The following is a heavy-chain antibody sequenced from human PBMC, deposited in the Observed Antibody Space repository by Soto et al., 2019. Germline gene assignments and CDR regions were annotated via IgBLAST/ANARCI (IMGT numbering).Heavy chain of an antibody. V-gene: IGHV3-11*05. D-gene: IGHD5-12*01. CDR1: GFTFSDYY. Sequence: QVQLVESGGGLVKPGGSLRLSCAASGFTFSDYYMIWIRQAPGKGLEWVSYISTSHSYTNYADSVKGRFTISRDNAKNSLSLHMNRLRADDPAVYYCARVSNSDYFFDSWGQGTLVTVSS. CDR3: ARVSNSDYFFDS. CDR2: ISTSHSYT. J-gene: IGHJ4*02.